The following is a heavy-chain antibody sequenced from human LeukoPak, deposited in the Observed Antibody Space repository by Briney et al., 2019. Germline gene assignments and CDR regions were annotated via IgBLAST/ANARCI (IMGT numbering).Heavy chain of an antibody. CDR3: AGELPPLVKYYFDY. CDR2: IWYDGSNK. V-gene: IGHV3-33*08. CDR1: GFTFSSYG. Sequence: GGSLRLSCAASGFTFSSYGMHWVRQAPGKGLEWVAVIWYDGSNKYYADSVKGRFTISRDNSKNTLYLQMNSLRAEDSAVYYCAGELPPLVKYYFDYWGQGTLVTVSS. J-gene: IGHJ4*02. D-gene: IGHD1-26*01.